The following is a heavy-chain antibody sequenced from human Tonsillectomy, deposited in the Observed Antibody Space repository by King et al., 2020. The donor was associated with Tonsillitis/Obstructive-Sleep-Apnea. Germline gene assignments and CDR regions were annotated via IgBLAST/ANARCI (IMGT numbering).Heavy chain of an antibody. CDR2: IIPIFGTA. D-gene: IGHD1-1*01. CDR1: GGTFSSYA. V-gene: IGHV1-69*01. CDR3: TGTTFREYYFDY. Sequence: VQLVESGAEVKKPGSSVKVSCKASGGTFSSYAIIWVRQAPGQGLEWMGGIIPIFGTANYAQKFQGRVPITSDESTSTAYMELSSLRSEDTAVYYCTGTTFREYYFDYWGQGTLVTVSS. J-gene: IGHJ4*02.